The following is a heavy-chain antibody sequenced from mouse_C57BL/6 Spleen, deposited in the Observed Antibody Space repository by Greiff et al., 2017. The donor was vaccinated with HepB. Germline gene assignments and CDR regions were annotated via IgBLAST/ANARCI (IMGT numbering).Heavy chain of an antibody. CDR3: ARDGNREYYAMDY. D-gene: IGHD2-1*01. V-gene: IGHV5-4*01. Sequence: EVQLVESGGGLVKPGGSLKLSCAASGFTFSSYAMSWVRQTPEKRLEWVATISDGGSYTYYPDNVKGRFTISRDNAKNNLYLQMSHLKSEDTAMYYCARDGNREYYAMDYWGQGTSVTVSS. J-gene: IGHJ4*01. CDR1: GFTFSSYA. CDR2: ISDGGSYT.